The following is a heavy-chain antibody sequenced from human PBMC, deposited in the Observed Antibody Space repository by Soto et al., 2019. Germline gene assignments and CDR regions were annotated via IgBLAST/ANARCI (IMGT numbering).Heavy chain of an antibody. D-gene: IGHD3-22*01. V-gene: IGHV1-69*01. CDR2: IIPIIGPA. J-gene: IGHJ5*02. Sequence: QVQLVQSGAEVKRPGSSVKLSCKASGGTFTYYGISWVRQAPGQGLEWMGGIIPIIGPATYAQKFQGRLTITADQSTSTAYMELSSLGSEDTALYYCARDLGTTIAGPPRRETYGGLDPWRQGTLVTVSS. CDR1: GGTFTYYG. CDR3: ARDLGTTIAGPPRRETYGGLDP.